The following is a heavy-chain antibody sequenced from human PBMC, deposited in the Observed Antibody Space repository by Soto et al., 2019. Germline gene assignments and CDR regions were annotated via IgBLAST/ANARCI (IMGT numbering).Heavy chain of an antibody. CDR1: GGSISSYY. J-gene: IGHJ3*01. Sequence: SETLSLTCTVSGGSISSYYWSWIRQPPGKGLERIGYIYYSGSTNYNPSLKSRVTISVDTSKNQFSLKLSSVTAADTAVYYCARDKWGYCSGGSCASGDAFDLWGQGTMVTVSS. V-gene: IGHV4-59*01. D-gene: IGHD2-15*01. CDR2: IYYSGST. CDR3: ARDKWGYCSGGSCASGDAFDL.